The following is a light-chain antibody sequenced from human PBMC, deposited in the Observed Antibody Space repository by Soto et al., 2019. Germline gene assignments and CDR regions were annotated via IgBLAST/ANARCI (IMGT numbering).Light chain of an antibody. CDR1: QSVSSN. J-gene: IGKJ2*01. CDR3: QQYNNWPKYT. Sequence: EIVMTQSTATLSVSPGVRATLSSRASQSVSSNLAWYQRKPGQAPRRLIYGASTRATGIPARFRGSGFGTEFTLTVGSLQSEDFAVYYGQQYNNWPKYTFGQATKLEIK. CDR2: GAS. V-gene: IGKV3-15*01.